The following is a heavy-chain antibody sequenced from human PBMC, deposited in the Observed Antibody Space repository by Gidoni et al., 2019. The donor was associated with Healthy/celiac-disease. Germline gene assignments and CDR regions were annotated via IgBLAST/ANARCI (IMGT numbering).Heavy chain of an antibody. V-gene: IGHV3-48*02. Sequence: EVQLVESGGGLVQPGGSLRLSCAASGFTFSSYSVTWVRQAPGKGLEWVSYISSSSSTIYYADSVKGRFTISRDNAKNSLFLQMNSLRDEDTAVYYCARLAVAGTTHLDYWGQGTLVTVSS. CDR2: ISSSSSTI. J-gene: IGHJ4*02. CDR1: GFTFSSYS. CDR3: ARLAVAGTTHLDY. D-gene: IGHD6-19*01.